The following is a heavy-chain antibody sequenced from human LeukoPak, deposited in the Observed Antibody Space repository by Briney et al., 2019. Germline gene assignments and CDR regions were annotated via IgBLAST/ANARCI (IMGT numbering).Heavy chain of an antibody. CDR1: GGSISSGSYY. Sequence: PSQTLSLTCTVSGGSISSGSYYWSWIRQPAGKGLEWIGRIYTSGSTNYNPSLKSRVTISVDTSKHQFSLKLSSVTAADTAVYYCARERRDIVVVPAADAFDIWGQGTMVTVSS. D-gene: IGHD2-2*01. CDR2: IYTSGST. CDR3: ARERRDIVVVPAADAFDI. J-gene: IGHJ3*02. V-gene: IGHV4-61*02.